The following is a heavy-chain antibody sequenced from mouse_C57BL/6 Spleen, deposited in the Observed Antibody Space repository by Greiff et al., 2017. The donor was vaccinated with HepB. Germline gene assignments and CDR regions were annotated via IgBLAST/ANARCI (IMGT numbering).Heavy chain of an antibody. CDR1: GYTFTDYN. CDR2: INPNNGGT. D-gene: IGHD2-2*01. CDR3: ARGDGYDPYYYAMDY. J-gene: IGHJ4*01. V-gene: IGHV1-18*01. Sequence: EVQLQQSGPELVKPGASVKIPCKASGYTFTDYNMDWVKQSHGKSLEWIGDINPNNGGTIYNQKFKGKATLTVDKSSSTAYMELRSLTSEDTAVYYCARGDGYDPYYYAMDYWGQGTSVTVSS.